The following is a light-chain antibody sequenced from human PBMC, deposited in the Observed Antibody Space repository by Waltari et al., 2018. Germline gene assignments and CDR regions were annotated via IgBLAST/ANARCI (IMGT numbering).Light chain of an antibody. CDR2: GEF. Sequence: ILLTQSPGTLSLSPGERATLFCRAAQSLGSRYLAWYQQKPGQSPRLLIYGEFTRATGTPDRFSGGGSGTDFTLTISRLEPEDFAVYYCQEFGGSFGGGTKVE. J-gene: IGKJ4*01. V-gene: IGKV3-20*01. CDR1: QSLGSRY. CDR3: QEFGGS.